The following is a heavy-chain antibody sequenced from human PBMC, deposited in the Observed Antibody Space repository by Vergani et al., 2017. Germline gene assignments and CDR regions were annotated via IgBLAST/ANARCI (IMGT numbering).Heavy chain of an antibody. CDR3: ARDLRLLYNRFDP. D-gene: IGHD1-14*01. CDR1: GFTFNQYG. V-gene: IGHV3-33*01. J-gene: IGHJ5*02. CDR2: TWYDGNNK. Sequence: QVQLVESGGGVVQPGRSLRLSCAASGFTFNQYGMHWVSQAPGKGLEWVAVTWYDGNNKQYADSVKGRFTISRDNSKSTMYLQMNSLRDEDTGVYYCARDLRLLYNRFDPWGQGTLVTVSS.